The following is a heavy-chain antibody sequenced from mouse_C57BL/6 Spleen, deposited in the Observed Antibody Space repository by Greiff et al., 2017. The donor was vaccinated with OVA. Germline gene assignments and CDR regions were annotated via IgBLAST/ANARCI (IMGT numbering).Heavy chain of an antibody. V-gene: IGHV1-52*01. CDR1: GYTFTSYW. J-gene: IGHJ4*01. CDR3: ARFSYYAMDY. Sequence: QVQLQQPGAELVRPGSSVKLSCKASGYTFTSYWMHWVKQRPIQGLEWIGNIDPSDSETHYNQKFKDKATLTVDKSSSPAYMQLSSLTSEDSAVYYCARFSYYAMDYWGQGTSVTVSS. CDR2: IDPSDSET.